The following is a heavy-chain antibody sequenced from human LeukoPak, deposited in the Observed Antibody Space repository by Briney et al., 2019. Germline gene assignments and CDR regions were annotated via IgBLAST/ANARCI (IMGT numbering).Heavy chain of an antibody. Sequence: GESLKISCKGSGYSFTSYWIGWVRQMPGKGLEWMGIIYPGDSDTRYSPSFQGQVTISADKSISTAYLQWSSLKASDTAMYYCARTPGGGYDFWSGSDDAFDIWGQGTMVTVSS. J-gene: IGHJ3*02. CDR1: GYSFTSYW. CDR2: IYPGDSDT. V-gene: IGHV5-51*01. CDR3: ARTPGGGYDFWSGSDDAFDI. D-gene: IGHD3-3*01.